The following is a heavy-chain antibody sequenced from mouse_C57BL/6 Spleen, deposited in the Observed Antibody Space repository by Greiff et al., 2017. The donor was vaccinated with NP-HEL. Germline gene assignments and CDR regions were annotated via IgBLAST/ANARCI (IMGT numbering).Heavy chain of an antibody. CDR2: IYPGSGST. Sequence: QVQLKQPGAELVKPGASVKMSCKASGYTFTSYWITWVKQRPGQGLEWIGDIYPGSGSTNYNEKFQSKATLTVDTSSSTAYMQLSSLTSEDSAVYYCAREGNYGSGGFAYWGQGTLVTVSA. J-gene: IGHJ3*01. CDR1: GYTFTSYW. CDR3: AREGNYGSGGFAY. D-gene: IGHD1-1*01. V-gene: IGHV1-55*01.